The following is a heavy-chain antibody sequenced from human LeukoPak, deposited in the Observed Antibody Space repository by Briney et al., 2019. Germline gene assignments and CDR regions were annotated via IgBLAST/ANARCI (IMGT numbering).Heavy chain of an antibody. V-gene: IGHV4-39*07. CDR1: GGSVSSSSYY. D-gene: IGHD2-2*01. J-gene: IGHJ5*02. CDR2: IYYSGST. Sequence: PSETLSLTCTVSGGSVSSSSYYWGWIRQPPGKGLEWIGSIYYSGSTYYNPSLKSRVTISVDTSKNQFSLKLSSVTAADTAVYYCARAIPGYCSSTSCYVGGENWFDPWGQGALVTVSS. CDR3: ARAIPGYCSSTSCYVGGENWFDP.